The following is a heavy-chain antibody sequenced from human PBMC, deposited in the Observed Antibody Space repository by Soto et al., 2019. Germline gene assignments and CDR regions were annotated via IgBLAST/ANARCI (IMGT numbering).Heavy chain of an antibody. CDR1: GFTFSSYW. D-gene: IGHD3-22*01. J-gene: IGHJ4*02. Sequence: GESLKISCAASGFTFSSYWMHWVRQAPGKGLVWVSRINSDGSSTSYADSVKGRFTISRDNAKNTLYLQMNSLRAEDTAVYYCASGLLRQEKDYWGQGTLVTVSS. V-gene: IGHV3-74*01. CDR3: ASGLLRQEKDY. CDR2: INSDGSST.